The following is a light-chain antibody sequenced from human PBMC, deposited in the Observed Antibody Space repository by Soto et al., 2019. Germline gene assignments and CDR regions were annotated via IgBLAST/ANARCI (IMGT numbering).Light chain of an antibody. V-gene: IGKV1-5*01. J-gene: IGKJ5*01. CDR3: QQYNDYIT. Sequence: DTQMTQSPSTLCASIGDRVTITCRASQSISTWLAWYQQKPGKAPKLLIYAASTVENGVPTRFSGTGSETEFTLTVSSLQPDDSATYYCQQYNDYITFGQGTRLEI. CDR1: QSISTW. CDR2: AAS.